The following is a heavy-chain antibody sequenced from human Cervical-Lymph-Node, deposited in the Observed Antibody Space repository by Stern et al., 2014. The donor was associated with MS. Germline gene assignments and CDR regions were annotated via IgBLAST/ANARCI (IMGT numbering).Heavy chain of an antibody. D-gene: IGHD2-21*01. Sequence: EVQLVESGAEVRKPGDSLKISCKTSGYRFINNWIAWVRQVPGKGLEWLGIIYPGDSAIRYSQYFQGHVPISVATSISTAYLQWSSLKASDTAIYYCARWSVACDSWGQGALITVSS. CDR1: GYRFINNW. V-gene: IGHV5-51*03. J-gene: IGHJ4*02. CDR2: IYPGDSAI. CDR3: ARWSVACDS.